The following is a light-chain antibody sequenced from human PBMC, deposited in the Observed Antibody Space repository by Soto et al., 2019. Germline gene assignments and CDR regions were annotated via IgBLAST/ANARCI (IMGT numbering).Light chain of an antibody. V-gene: IGLV1-40*01. CDR3: QSYDISLSGYV. CDR1: SSNIGAGYE. J-gene: IGLJ1*01. CDR2: ENN. Sequence: QPVLTQPPSVSEAPGQRVTISWTGSSSNIGAGYEAHWYQHVPGTAPKLLIYENNNRPSGVPDRFSCSKSGTSASLAITGLQAEDEAEDYCQSYDISLSGYVFGTRTKLTVL.